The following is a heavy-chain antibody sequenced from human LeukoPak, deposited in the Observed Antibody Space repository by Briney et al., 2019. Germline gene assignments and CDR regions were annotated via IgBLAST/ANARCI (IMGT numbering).Heavy chain of an antibody. J-gene: IGHJ4*02. Sequence: ASVKVSCKASGGTFSSYAISWVRQAPGQGLEWMGGFDPEDGETIYAQKFQGRVTMTEDTSTDTAYMELSSLRSEDTAVYYCATPGSGSYSPYFDYWGQGTLVTVSS. CDR3: ATPGSGSYSPYFDY. V-gene: IGHV1-24*01. D-gene: IGHD1-26*01. CDR2: FDPEDGET. CDR1: GGTFSSYA.